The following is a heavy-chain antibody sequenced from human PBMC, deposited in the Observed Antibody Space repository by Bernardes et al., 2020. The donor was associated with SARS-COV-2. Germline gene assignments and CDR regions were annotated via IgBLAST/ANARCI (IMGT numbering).Heavy chain of an antibody. CDR2: INQDGSDK. J-gene: IGHJ4*02. Sequence: GGSLRLSCAASGSTLSNSWVNWVRQAPGKGLEWVANINQDGSDKYYVDSVKGRFTISRDNAKNLLYLQMNSLRAEDTAVYYCTRGHYHDTNNWGQGTLVTVSS. CDR3: TRGHYHDTNN. CDR1: GSTLSNSW. D-gene: IGHD3-22*01. V-gene: IGHV3-7*05.